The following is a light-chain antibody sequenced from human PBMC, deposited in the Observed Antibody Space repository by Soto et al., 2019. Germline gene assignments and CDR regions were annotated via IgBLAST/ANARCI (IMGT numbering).Light chain of an antibody. Sequence: DIQMNQSPSSLSASVGDRVTITCRASQGINHYLAWFQQKPGKVPKLLIYATSTLQSGVPSRFSGSGSGTDFTLTISSLQPEDVATYYCQHYNSYSEAFGQGTKVDIK. CDR1: QGINHY. CDR3: QHYNSYSEA. CDR2: ATS. V-gene: IGKV1-27*01. J-gene: IGKJ1*01.